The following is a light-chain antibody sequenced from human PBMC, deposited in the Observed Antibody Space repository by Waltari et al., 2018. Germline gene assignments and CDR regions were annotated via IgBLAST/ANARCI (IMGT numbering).Light chain of an antibody. V-gene: IGLV2-14*03. CDR1: VSHVGGYNY. CDR3: TSYTTSDSYV. CDR2: DVS. Sequence: QSALTQPASVSGSPGQPIPISCPGTVSHVGGYNYFPWYQQHPGKAPRLIIYDVSNRPSGVSNHFSGSKSGNSASLTISGLQAEDEADYYCTSYTTSDSYVFGTGTKVTVL. J-gene: IGLJ1*01.